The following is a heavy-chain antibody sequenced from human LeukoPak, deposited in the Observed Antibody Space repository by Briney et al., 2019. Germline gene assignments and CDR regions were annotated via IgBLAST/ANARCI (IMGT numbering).Heavy chain of an antibody. D-gene: IGHD4-17*01. J-gene: IGHJ4*02. CDR2: IYTDDTT. CDR3: ARVDGDYYYFDY. Sequence: GGSLRLSCAASGFIVGHYYMSWVRQAPGKGLECVSVIYTDDTTYYADSVKGRFTISRDDSKNTLSLQMNSLRAEDTAVYYCARVDGDYYYFDYWGQGTLVTVSS. V-gene: IGHV3-53*01. CDR1: GFIVGHYY.